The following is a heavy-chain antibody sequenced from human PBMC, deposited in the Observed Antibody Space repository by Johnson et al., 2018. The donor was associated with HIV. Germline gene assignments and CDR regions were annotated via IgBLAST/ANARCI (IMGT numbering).Heavy chain of an antibody. D-gene: IGHD2-21*01. J-gene: IGHJ3*02. CDR2: ISWNSGSI. CDR3: ANALILDAFDI. V-gene: IGHV3-9*01. Sequence: EVQLVESGGGVVQPGRSLRLSCGASGFTFSSYAMHWVRQAPGKGLEWVSGISWNSGSIGYVDSVKGRFTISRDNAKNTLYLQMSSLRAEDTAVYYCANALILDAFDIWGQVTMVTVSS. CDR1: GFTFSSYA.